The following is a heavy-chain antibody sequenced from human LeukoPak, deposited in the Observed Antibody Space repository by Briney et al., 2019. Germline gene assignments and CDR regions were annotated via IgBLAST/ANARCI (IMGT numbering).Heavy chain of an antibody. V-gene: IGHV3-30*18. D-gene: IGHD3-3*01. Sequence: SGGSLRLSCAASGFTFSSYGMHWVRQGPGKGLEWVAVILFDGRNEYYADSVKGRFTISRDNSKNTLYLQMNSLRAEDTAVYYCAKATRRIFGVVTWASHFDYWGQGTLVTVSS. J-gene: IGHJ4*02. CDR1: GFTFSSYG. CDR3: AKATRRIFGVVTWASHFDY. CDR2: ILFDGRNE.